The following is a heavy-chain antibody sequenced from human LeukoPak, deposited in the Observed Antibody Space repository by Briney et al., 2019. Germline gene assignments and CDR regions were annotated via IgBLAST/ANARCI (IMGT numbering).Heavy chain of an antibody. CDR2: ISSGSGYI. J-gene: IGHJ4*02. CDR3: ARGEGYSSTWYQPHFDY. D-gene: IGHD6-13*01. Sequence: AGGSLRLSCAASGFTFTSYAMSWVRQAPGKGLEWVSSISSGSGYIYYADSVKGRFTISRDNAKNSLYLQMNSLRAEDTAVYYCARGEGYSSTWYQPHFDYWGQGTLVTVSS. CDR1: GFTFTSYA. V-gene: IGHV3-21*01.